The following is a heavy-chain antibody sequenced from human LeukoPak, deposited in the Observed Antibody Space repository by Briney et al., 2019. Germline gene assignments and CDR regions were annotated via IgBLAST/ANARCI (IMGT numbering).Heavy chain of an antibody. CDR3: AYCISSSCYVFFQH. CDR2: INSDGSST. CDR1: GFTFSSYW. J-gene: IGHJ1*01. D-gene: IGHD2-2*01. Sequence: PGGSLRLSCAASGFTFSSYWMHWVRQAPGKGLVWVSRINSDGSSTSYADSVKGRFTISRDNAKNTLYLQMNSLRAEDTAVYYCAYCISSSCYVFFQHWGQGTLVTVSS. V-gene: IGHV3-74*01.